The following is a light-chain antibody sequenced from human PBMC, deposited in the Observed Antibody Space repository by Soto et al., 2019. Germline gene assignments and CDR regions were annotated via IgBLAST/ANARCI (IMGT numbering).Light chain of an antibody. Sequence: DIVMTQSPDSLAVSLGERATINCKSSQSVLYSSNNKNYLAWYQQRPGQPPKLLIYWASTRESGVPDRFSGSGSGTDFTLTISSLQAEDVAVYHCHQYYTTPWTFGQGTTVEIK. V-gene: IGKV4-1*01. CDR3: HQYYTTPWT. CDR1: QSVLYSSNNKNY. J-gene: IGKJ1*01. CDR2: WAS.